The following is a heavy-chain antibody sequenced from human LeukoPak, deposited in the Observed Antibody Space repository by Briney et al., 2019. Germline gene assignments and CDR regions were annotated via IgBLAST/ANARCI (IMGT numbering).Heavy chain of an antibody. Sequence: GGSLRLSCAASGFTFSSYSMNWVRQAPGKGLEWASSISSSSSYIYYADSVKGRFTISRDNAKNSLYLQMNSLRAEDTAVYYCARAGCSSTSCYSRIYYYYYGMDVWGKGTTVTVSS. CDR3: ARAGCSSTSCYSRIYYYYYGMDV. D-gene: IGHD2-2*01. CDR1: GFTFSSYS. V-gene: IGHV3-21*01. CDR2: ISSSSSYI. J-gene: IGHJ6*04.